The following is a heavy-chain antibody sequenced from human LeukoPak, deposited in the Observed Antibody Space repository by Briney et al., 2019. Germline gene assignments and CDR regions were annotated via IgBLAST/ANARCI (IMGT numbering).Heavy chain of an antibody. D-gene: IGHD3-3*01. CDR2: IYYSGST. V-gene: IGHV4-31*03. CDR1: GGSISSGGYY. J-gene: IGHJ4*02. Sequence: SQTLSLTCTVSGGSISSGGYYWSWIRQHPGKGLEWIGYIYYSGSTYYNPSLKSRVTISVDTSKNQFSLKLSSVTAADTAVYYCARGRGTIFGVAYYFDYWGQGTLVTVSS. CDR3: ARGRGTIFGVAYYFDY.